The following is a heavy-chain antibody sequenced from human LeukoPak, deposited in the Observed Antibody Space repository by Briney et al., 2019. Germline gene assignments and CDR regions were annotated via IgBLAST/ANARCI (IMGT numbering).Heavy chain of an antibody. CDR1: GFTFSSYA. D-gene: IGHD2-15*01. Sequence: GGSLRLSCEASGFTFSSYAMSWVRQAPGKGLEWVSQISGSGDITYYADSVKGRFTISRDNSKNTLYLQMNSLRAEDTAVYYCAKWSYCSGGSCYGSLGYWGQGTLVTVSS. V-gene: IGHV3-23*01. CDR3: AKWSYCSGGSCYGSLGY. J-gene: IGHJ4*02. CDR2: ISGSGDIT.